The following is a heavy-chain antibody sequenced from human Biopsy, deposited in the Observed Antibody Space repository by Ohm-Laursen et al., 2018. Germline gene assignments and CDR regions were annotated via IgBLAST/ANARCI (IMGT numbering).Heavy chain of an antibody. V-gene: IGHV1-69*11. CDR3: AREAIGYQLPCDD. D-gene: IGHD2-2*01. CDR2: IIPILRTT. Sequence: GASVKVSCKAPTGTFNSYGIIWVRQAPGQGLEWMGRIIPILRTTAYAQTFLGRVTITADSLTSTVDMELTSLTSDDTAVYFCAREAIGYQLPCDDWGQGTLVTVSS. CDR1: TGTFNSYG. J-gene: IGHJ4*02.